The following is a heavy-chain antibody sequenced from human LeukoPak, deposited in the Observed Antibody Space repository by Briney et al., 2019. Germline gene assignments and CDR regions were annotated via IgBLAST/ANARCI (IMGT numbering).Heavy chain of an antibody. CDR3: ANSEAAYYGSGSYYIAVN. V-gene: IGHV3-23*01. D-gene: IGHD3-10*01. CDR1: GFTFGSYA. Sequence: PGGSLRLSCAAAGFTFGSYAVSWARQAPGEGLEWVSTISGSSGSTFYADSVRGRFTISRDNSKNTLYLQMNSLRAEDTAVYYCANSEAAYYGSGSYYIAVNWGQGTLVTVSS. J-gene: IGHJ4*02. CDR2: ISGSSGST.